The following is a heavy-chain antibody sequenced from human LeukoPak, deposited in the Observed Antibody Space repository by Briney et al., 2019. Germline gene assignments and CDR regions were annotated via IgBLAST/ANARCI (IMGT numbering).Heavy chain of an antibody. Sequence: ASVKVSCKASGGTFSSYAISWVRQAPGQGLEWMGGIIPIFGTANYAQKFQGRVTITADESTSTAYMGLSSLRSEDTAVYYCARSGGLSPWFGELDYWGQGTLVTVSS. J-gene: IGHJ4*02. CDR2: IIPIFGTA. D-gene: IGHD3-10*01. CDR1: GGTFSSYA. CDR3: ARSGGLSPWFGELDY. V-gene: IGHV1-69*13.